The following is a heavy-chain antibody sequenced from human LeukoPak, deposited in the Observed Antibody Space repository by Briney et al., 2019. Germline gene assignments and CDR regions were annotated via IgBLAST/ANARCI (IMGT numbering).Heavy chain of an antibody. CDR3: ASGGYSYGYSGYYYGMDV. Sequence: GGSLRLSCAASGFTFSSYSMNWVRQAPGKGLEWVSSISSSSSYIYYADSVEGRFTISRDNAKNSLYLQMNSLRAEDTAVYYCASGGYSYGYSGYYYGMDVWGQGTTVTVSS. CDR2: ISSSSSYI. J-gene: IGHJ6*02. V-gene: IGHV3-21*01. D-gene: IGHD5-18*01. CDR1: GFTFSSYS.